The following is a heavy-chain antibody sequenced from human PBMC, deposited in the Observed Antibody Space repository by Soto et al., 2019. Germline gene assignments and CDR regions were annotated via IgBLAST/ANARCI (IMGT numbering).Heavy chain of an antibody. J-gene: IGHJ5*02. CDR2: IYHSGST. CDR3: ARVERPVTHNWFDP. V-gene: IGHV4-30-2*01. Sequence: QLQLQESGSGLVKPSQTLSLTCAVSGGSISSGGYSWSWIRQPPGKGLEWIGYIYHSGSTYYNPSLTSRVTISVDRSKNQFSLKLSSVTAADTAVYYCARVERPVTHNWFDPWGQGTLVTVSS. D-gene: IGHD4-17*01. CDR1: GGSISSGGYS.